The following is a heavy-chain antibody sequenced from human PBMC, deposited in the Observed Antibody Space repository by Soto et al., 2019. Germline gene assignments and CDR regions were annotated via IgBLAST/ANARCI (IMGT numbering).Heavy chain of an antibody. J-gene: IGHJ5*02. CDR2: IYWDDDK. V-gene: IGHV2-5*02. D-gene: IGHD2-8*02. Sequence: QITLRATGPTLVKPTQTLTLTCTFSGLSLSTSGVGGGWIRQPPGKPLAWLALIYWDDDKRYRPSLKSRLTTGKVTSKNQVVPTTAIMDPVDTATYDCAHRPPFWCRGWFDPWGQGTLVTVSS. CDR1: GLSLSTSGVG. CDR3: AHRPPFWCRGWFDP.